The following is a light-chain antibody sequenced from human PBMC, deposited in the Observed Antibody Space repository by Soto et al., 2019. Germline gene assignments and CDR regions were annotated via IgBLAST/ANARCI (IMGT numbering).Light chain of an antibody. CDR1: QGISSY. V-gene: IGKV1-9*01. Sequence: DIQLTQSPSFLSASVGDRVTITCRASQGISSYLAWYQQKPGKAPKLLIYAASTLQRGVPSRFSGSGSGTEFTLTVSSLQPEDFATYYCQRLNSFPITFGQGTRLEIK. CDR3: QRLNSFPIT. CDR2: AAS. J-gene: IGKJ5*01.